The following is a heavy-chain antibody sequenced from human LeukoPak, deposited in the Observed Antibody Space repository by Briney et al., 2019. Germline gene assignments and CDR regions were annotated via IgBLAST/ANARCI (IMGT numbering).Heavy chain of an antibody. Sequence: GESLKISCKGSGYSFTSYWIGWVRQMPGKGLEWMGIIYPGDSDTRYSPPFQGQVTISADKSISTAYLQWSSLKASDTAMYYCARFHRYCSGGSCYSLNDYWGQGTLVTVSS. CDR2: IYPGDSDT. V-gene: IGHV5-51*01. J-gene: IGHJ4*02. CDR1: GYSFTSYW. D-gene: IGHD2-15*01. CDR3: ARFHRYCSGGSCYSLNDY.